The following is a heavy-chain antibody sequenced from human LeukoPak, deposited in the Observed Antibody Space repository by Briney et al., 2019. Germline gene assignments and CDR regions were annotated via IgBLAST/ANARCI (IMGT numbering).Heavy chain of an antibody. D-gene: IGHD5-18*01. CDR1: GFTFSSYG. V-gene: IGHV3-33*01. CDR3: ARELGYSYGQRVVY. J-gene: IGHJ4*02. CDR2: IWNGRSNK. Sequence: GRSLRLSCAASGFTFSSYGMHWVRQAPGKGLEWVAVIWNGRSNKYYADSVKGRITISRDNSKNTLYLQMNSLRAEDTAVYYCARELGYSYGQRVVYWGQGTLDTVSS.